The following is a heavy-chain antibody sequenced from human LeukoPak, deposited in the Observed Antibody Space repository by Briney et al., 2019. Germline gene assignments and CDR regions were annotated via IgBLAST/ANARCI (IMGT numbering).Heavy chain of an antibody. CDR1: GFTFSTYA. CDR3: ARDSPTFDI. CDR2: ISSDGTKK. Sequence: GRSPRLSCAGSGFTFSTYAMHWVRQAPGKGLEWVAVISSDGTKKYYADSVKGRFTISRDNSKNTLYLQMNSLRAEDTAIYYCARDSPTFDIWGQGTMVTVSS. V-gene: IGHV3-30-3*01. J-gene: IGHJ3*02.